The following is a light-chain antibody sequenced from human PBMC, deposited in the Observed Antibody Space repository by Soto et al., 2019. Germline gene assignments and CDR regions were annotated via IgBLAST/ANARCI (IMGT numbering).Light chain of an antibody. CDR3: QQFGTSFPYT. CDR2: DAS. V-gene: IGKV3-20*01. Sequence: EIVLTQSPGTLSLSPGERATLTCRASQSVSSSYLAWYQQKPGQAPRLLMYDASSRATGIPDRFSGSGSGTDFPLTISSLEPEDFAVYYCQQFGTSFPYTFGQGTKLDIK. J-gene: IGKJ2*01. CDR1: QSVSSSY.